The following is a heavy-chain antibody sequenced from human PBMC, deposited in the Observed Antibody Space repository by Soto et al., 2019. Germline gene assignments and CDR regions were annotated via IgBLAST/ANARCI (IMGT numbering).Heavy chain of an antibody. CDR3: ARDPYYNSSGPLNWFDP. Sequence: PGGSLRLSCAASGFTLSSYSMNWVRQAPGKGLEWVSSISSSSSYIYYADSVKGRFTISRDNAKNSLYLQMNSLRAEDTAVYYCARDPYYNSSGPLNWFDPWGQGTLVTVSS. CDR1: GFTLSSYS. J-gene: IGHJ5*02. D-gene: IGHD3-22*01. V-gene: IGHV3-21*01. CDR2: ISSSSSYI.